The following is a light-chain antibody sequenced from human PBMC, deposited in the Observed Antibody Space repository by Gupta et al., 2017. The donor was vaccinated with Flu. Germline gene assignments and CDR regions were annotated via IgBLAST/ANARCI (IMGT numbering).Light chain of an antibody. Sequence: SALSQPPPAAVTPRQRVTISCSGSSSNIGINYVYWYRRLAGAAPKLLIYMNNQRPSGVPDRFSGSKSGTSASLAISGLRSDDEADYYCAAWDDSLNGVVFGGGTKVTVL. CDR2: MNN. CDR3: AAWDDSLNGVV. CDR1: SSNIGINY. V-gene: IGLV1-47*01. J-gene: IGLJ3*02.